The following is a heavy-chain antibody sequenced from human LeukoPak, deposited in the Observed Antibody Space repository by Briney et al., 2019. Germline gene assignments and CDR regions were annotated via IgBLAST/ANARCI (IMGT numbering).Heavy chain of an antibody. V-gene: IGHV1-69*04. CDR3: ARVYYYGSGSYYSMNWFDL. CDR1: GGTFSSYA. J-gene: IGHJ5*02. Sequence: GSSVTVSCKASGGTFSSYAISWVRQAPGQGLEWMGRIIPIFGIANYAQKFQGRVTITADKSTSTAYMELSSLRSEDTAVYYCARVYYYGSGSYYSMNWFDLWGQGTLVTVSS. CDR2: IIPIFGIA. D-gene: IGHD3-10*01.